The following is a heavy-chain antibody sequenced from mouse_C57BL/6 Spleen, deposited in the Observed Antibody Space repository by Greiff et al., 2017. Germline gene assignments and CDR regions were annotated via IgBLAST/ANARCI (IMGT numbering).Heavy chain of an antibody. CDR3: ARNNYCSREGFAY. Sequence: QVQLQQPGAELVKPGASVKLSCKASGYTFTSYWMQWVKQRPGQGLEWIGEIDPSDSYTNYNQKFKGKATLTVDTSSSTAYMQLSSLTSEDSAVYYCARNNYCSREGFAYWGQGTLVTVSA. CDR2: IDPSDSYT. J-gene: IGHJ3*01. CDR1: GYTFTSYW. D-gene: IGHD1-1*01. V-gene: IGHV1-50*01.